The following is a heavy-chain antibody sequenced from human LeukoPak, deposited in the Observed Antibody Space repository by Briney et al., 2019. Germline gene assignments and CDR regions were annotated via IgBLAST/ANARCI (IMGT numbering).Heavy chain of an antibody. V-gene: IGHV3-23*01. J-gene: IGHJ5*02. CDR2: ISGSGGST. D-gene: IGHD3-22*01. CDR1: GFTFSSYA. Sequence: GGSLRLSCAASGFTFSSYAMSWVRQAPGKGLEWVSAISGSGGSTYYADSVKGRFAISRDNSKNTLYLQINSLRAEDTAVYYCAKDKGGTNYYDSSGYPYNWFDPWGQGTLVTVSS. CDR3: AKDKGGTNYYDSSGYPYNWFDP.